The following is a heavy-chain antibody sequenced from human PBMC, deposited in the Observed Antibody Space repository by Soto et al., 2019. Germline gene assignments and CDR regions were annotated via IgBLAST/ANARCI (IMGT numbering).Heavy chain of an antibody. D-gene: IGHD5-18*01. V-gene: IGHV5-51*01. CDR1: GYNFATYW. CDR2: IYPGDSDT. Sequence: EVQLVQSGAEVKKPGESLKISCKGSGYNFATYWIAWVRQLPGKGPEWMGIIYPGDSDTSYSPSFQGQVTIPVDKFISTADLNWNSLTASDTAVYYCARRVYSYGLDGWGPGTKVTVSS. CDR3: ARRVYSYGLDG. J-gene: IGHJ6*02.